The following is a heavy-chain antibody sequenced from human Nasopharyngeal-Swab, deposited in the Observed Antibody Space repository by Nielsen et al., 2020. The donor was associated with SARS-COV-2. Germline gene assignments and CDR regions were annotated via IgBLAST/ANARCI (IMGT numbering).Heavy chain of an antibody. D-gene: IGHD3-22*01. V-gene: IGHV3-48*03. J-gene: IGHJ4*02. Sequence: WIRQPPGKGLEWVSYISSNGSTIYYADSVKGRFTISRDNAKNSLYLQMNSLRAEDTAVYYCAIDSSGYFDYWGQGTLVTVSS. CDR2: ISSNGSTI. CDR3: AIDSSGYFDY.